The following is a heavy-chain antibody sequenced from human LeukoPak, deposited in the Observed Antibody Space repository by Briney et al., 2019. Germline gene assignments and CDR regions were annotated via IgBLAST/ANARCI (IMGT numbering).Heavy chain of an antibody. CDR2: LHHTGRN. D-gene: IGHD2-21*02. CDR3: VAEMTASAAFDI. V-gene: IGHV4-39*01. CDR1: GDSLTSSSHY. J-gene: IGHJ3*02. Sequence: SSETLSLTCTVSGDSLTSSSHYCGWIRQPPGKRLQWVASLHHTGRNYSNAALKSRVSISMDTAKSQFSLKVNSVTAADSGVYYCVAEMTASAAFDIWGQGTMVAVSS.